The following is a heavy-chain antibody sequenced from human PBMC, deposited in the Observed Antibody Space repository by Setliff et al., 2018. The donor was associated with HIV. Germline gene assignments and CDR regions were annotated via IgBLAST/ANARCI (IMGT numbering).Heavy chain of an antibody. CDR1: GGSISNYY. V-gene: IGHV4-59*08. CDR3: ARSSRGSLRDLDY. CDR2: GYYSGIT. J-gene: IGHJ4*02. Sequence: PSETLSLTCTVSGGSISNYYWSWIRQPPGKGLEWIGCGYYSGITHNDPSLKSRVSISVDASKNQFSLRLNSVTVADTAVYFCARSSRGSLRDLDYWGPGTLVTVSS. D-gene: IGHD2-21*02.